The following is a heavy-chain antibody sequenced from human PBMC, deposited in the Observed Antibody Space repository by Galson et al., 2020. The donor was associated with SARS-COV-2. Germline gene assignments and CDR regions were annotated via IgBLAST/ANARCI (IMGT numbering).Heavy chain of an antibody. D-gene: IGHD6-13*01. Sequence: GGSLRLSCTASGFTFGDYAMSWVRQAPGKGLEWVGFIRSKAYGGTTEYAASVKGRFTISRDDSKSIAYLQMNSLKTEDTAVYYCTRAPGIAAAGTLLYYYYYYMDVWGKGTTVTVSS. CDR3: TRAPGIAAAGTLLYYYYYYMDV. CDR1: GFTFGDYA. V-gene: IGHV3-49*04. J-gene: IGHJ6*03. CDR2: IRSKAYGGTT.